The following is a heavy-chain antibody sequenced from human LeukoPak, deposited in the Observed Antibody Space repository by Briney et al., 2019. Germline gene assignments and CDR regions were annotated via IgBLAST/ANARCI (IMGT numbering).Heavy chain of an antibody. CDR2: IKQDGSEK. CDR1: GFTVSSNY. D-gene: IGHD3-10*01. CDR3: ARGRGGLLWFGEFNS. Sequence: GGSLRLSCVASGFTVSSNYMSWVRQAPGKRLEWVANIKQDGSEKYYVDSVKGRFTISRDNANNSLYLQMNSLRAEDTAVYYCARGRGGLLWFGEFNSWGQGTLVTVSS. V-gene: IGHV3-7*01. J-gene: IGHJ4*02.